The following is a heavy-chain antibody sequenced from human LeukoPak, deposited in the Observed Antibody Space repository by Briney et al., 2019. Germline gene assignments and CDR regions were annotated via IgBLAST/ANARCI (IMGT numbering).Heavy chain of an antibody. Sequence: GSVKVSCKASGYTFTSYAMHWVRQAPGQRLEWMGWINAGNGNTKYSQKFQGRVTITRDTSASTAYMELSSLRSEDTAVYYCARSRSSSWYKYAFDIWGQGTMVAVPS. CDR2: INAGNGNT. J-gene: IGHJ3*02. CDR1: GYTFTSYA. D-gene: IGHD6-13*01. CDR3: ARSRSSSWYKYAFDI. V-gene: IGHV1-3*01.